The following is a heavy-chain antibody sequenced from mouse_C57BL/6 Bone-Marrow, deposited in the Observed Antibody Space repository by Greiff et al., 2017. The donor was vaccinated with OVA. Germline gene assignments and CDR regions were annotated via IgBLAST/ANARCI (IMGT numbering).Heavy chain of an antibody. D-gene: IGHD1-1*01. Sequence: EVQLVESGTVLARPGASVKMSCKTSGYTFTSYWMHWVKQRPGQGLEWIGAIYPGNSDTSYNQKFKGKAKLTAVTSASTAYMELSSLTNEDSAVYYCTTTVVAKYYAMDYWGQGTSVTVSS. J-gene: IGHJ4*01. CDR3: TTTVVAKYYAMDY. CDR1: GYTFTSYW. V-gene: IGHV1-5*01. CDR2: IYPGNSDT.